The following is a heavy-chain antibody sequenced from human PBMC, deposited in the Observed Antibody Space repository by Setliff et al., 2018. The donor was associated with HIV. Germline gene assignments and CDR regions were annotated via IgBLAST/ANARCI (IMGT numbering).Heavy chain of an antibody. J-gene: IGHJ4*02. V-gene: IGHV3-23*01. Sequence: PGGSLRLSCAASGFIFNNYAMSWVRQAPGKGLEWVSVISGSGGSTYVADSVKGRFTISRDDSENTLYLQMNSLRADDTAVYYCTKKGPKGQWLVELYFDSWGQGTLVTVSS. CDR3: TKKGPKGQWLVELYFDS. D-gene: IGHD6-19*01. CDR1: GFIFNNYA. CDR2: ISGSGGST.